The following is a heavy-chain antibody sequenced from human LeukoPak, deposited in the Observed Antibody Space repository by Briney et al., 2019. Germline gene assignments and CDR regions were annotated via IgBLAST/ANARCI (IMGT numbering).Heavy chain of an antibody. Sequence: ASVKVSCKASGFIFTGYYMHRVRLAPGQGLEWMGWVNPNSGDTNYAQKFQGRVTLTTDTSVRTAYMELTRLRSDDTAVYYCVKERTGDIQGWYFDLWGRGTLVTVSS. CDR3: VKERTGDIQGWYFDL. CDR1: GFIFTGYY. D-gene: IGHD7-27*01. J-gene: IGHJ2*01. V-gene: IGHV1-2*02. CDR2: VNPNSGDT.